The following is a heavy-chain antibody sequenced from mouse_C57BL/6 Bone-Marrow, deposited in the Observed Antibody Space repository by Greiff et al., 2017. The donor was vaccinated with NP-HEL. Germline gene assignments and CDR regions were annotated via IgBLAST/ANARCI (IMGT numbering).Heavy chain of an antibody. Sequence: VQGVESGAELVRPGASVTLSCKASGYTFTDYEMHWVKQTPVHGLEWIGAIDPETGGTAYNQKFKGKAILTADKSSSTAYMELRSLTSEDSAVYYCTSLYTYWGQGTTLTVSS. J-gene: IGHJ2*01. CDR3: TSLYTY. D-gene: IGHD2-1*01. CDR2: IDPETGGT. V-gene: IGHV1-15*01. CDR1: GYTFTDYE.